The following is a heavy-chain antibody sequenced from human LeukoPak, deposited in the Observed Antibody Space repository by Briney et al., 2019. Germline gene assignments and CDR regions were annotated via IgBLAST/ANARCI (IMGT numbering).Heavy chain of an antibody. D-gene: IGHD3-16*01. V-gene: IGHV4-34*01. CDR3: AITSELGGDNFFDY. Sequence: PSETLSLTCAVYGGSFSGYYWSWIRQPPGKGVEWMGEINHRGSTNYNPSLKSRVNISVDKYKKQFSLKRRYFAAADTAVYYCAITSELGGDNFFDYWGQGTLVTVSS. CDR2: INHRGST. CDR1: GGSFSGYY. J-gene: IGHJ4*02.